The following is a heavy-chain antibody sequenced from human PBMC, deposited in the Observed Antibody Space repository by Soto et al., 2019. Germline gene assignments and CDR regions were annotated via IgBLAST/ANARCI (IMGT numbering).Heavy chain of an antibody. CDR2: IYHTGST. D-gene: IGHD2-15*01. CDR3: ATLPPRIVVVVLPIPT. V-gene: IGHV4-4*02. J-gene: IGHJ4*02. Sequence: QVQLQESGPRLVKPSGTLSLTCAVSGASISSTNWWTWVRQPPGKGLEWIGEIYHTGSTKYNPSLKSRVTLXXDKSNNQFSLNLSSVTAADTAVYYCATLPPRIVVVVLPIPTWGQGTLVTVSS. CDR1: GASISSTNW.